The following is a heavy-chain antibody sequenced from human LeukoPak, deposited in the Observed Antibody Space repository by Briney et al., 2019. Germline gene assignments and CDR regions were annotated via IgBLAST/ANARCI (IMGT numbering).Heavy chain of an antibody. D-gene: IGHD6-19*01. J-gene: IGHJ3*02. CDR1: GYTFTGYY. V-gene: IGHV1-2*02. Sequence: ASVKVSCKASGYTFTGYYMHWVRQAPGQGLEWMGWINPNSGGTNYAQKFQGRVTMTRDTSISTAYMELSRLRSDDTAVYYCARARLLLAVAGMGFDAFDIWSQGTMVTVSS. CDR2: INPNSGGT. CDR3: ARARLLLAVAGMGFDAFDI.